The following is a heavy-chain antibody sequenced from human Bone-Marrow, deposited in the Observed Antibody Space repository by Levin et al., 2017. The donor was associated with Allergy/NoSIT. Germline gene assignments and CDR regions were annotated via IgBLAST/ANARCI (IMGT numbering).Heavy chain of an antibody. D-gene: IGHD2-2*01. Sequence: PGGSLRLSCAASRFTFSSYAMHWVRQAPGKGLEWVAVISDDGSKIFYADSAKGRFTVSRDNSKNTLYLQMDSLRVEDTAVYHCAREDCSSTSCYRFFNLWGRGTVVTVSS. CDR3: AREDCSSTSCYRFFNL. V-gene: IGHV3-30-3*01. CDR1: RFTFSSYA. J-gene: IGHJ2*01. CDR2: ISDDGSKI.